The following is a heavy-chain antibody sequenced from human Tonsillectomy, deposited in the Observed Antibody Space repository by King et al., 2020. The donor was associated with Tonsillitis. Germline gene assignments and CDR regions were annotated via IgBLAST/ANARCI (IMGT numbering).Heavy chain of an antibody. CDR3: ARDIEMATPTPFLGMDV. Sequence: QLVQSGGGVVQPGRSLRLSCAASGFTFSSYAMHWVRQAPGKGLEWVAVISYDGSNKYYADSVKGRFTISRDNSKNTLYLQMNSLRAEDTAVYYCARDIEMATPTPFLGMDVWGQGTTVTVSS. V-gene: IGHV3-30*04. CDR2: ISYDGSNK. CDR1: GFTFSSYA. D-gene: IGHD5-24*01. J-gene: IGHJ6*02.